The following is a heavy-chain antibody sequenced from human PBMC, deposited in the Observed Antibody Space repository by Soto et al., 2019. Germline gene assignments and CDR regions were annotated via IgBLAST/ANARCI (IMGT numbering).Heavy chain of an antibody. V-gene: IGHV5-51*01. CDR2: IYPGDSDT. CDR3: ARLVSVCDYDPILVYYYDMDV. Sequence: PGESLKISCKGSGYSFTSYWIGWVRQMPGKGLEWMGIIYPGDSDTRYSPSFKGQVTISADKSISTASLQWSRLTASVTSVYYWARLVSVCDYDPILVYYYDMDVWGKGTTVTVSS. D-gene: IGHD3-16*01. CDR1: GYSFTSYW. J-gene: IGHJ6*04.